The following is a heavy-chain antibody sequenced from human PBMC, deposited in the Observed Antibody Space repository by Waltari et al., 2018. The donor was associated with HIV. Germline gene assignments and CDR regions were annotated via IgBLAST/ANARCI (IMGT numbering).Heavy chain of an antibody. Sequence: EVQLVESGGKLVQPGGSLRLSCLASGFTFSDYSMNWVRPGPGKGLGWVAYIIATGTTSFYANSVKGRFTVARDNVENSLYLDMSSLRAEDTGDYYCARCETVVTPFINKYLGLDVWGPGTTVTVSS. V-gene: IGHV3-48*01. CDR1: GFTFSDYS. CDR3: ARCETVVTPFINKYLGLDV. CDR2: IIATGTTS. D-gene: IGHD2-15*01. J-gene: IGHJ6*02.